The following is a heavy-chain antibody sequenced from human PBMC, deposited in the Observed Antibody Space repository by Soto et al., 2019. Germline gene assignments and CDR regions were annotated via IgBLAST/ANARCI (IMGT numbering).Heavy chain of an antibody. D-gene: IGHD3-22*01. CDR3: ARPEIPTRSNDYDYPFDL. CDR2: INPSGGTT. Sequence: GASVKVSCKASGYTFTTYYIHWVRQAPGQGLEWMGIINPSGGTTTFAQKFQGQVTISVDKSTSTAYLEWNSLKASDTAIYYCARPEIPTRSNDYDYPFDLWGQGTLVTVSS. V-gene: IGHV1-46*01. J-gene: IGHJ5*02. CDR1: GYTFTTYY.